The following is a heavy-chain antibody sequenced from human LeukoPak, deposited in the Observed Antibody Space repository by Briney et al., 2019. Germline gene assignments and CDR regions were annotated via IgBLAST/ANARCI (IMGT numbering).Heavy chain of an antibody. J-gene: IGHJ6*02. V-gene: IGHV4-39*01. CDR1: GGSISSSSYY. D-gene: IGHD3-10*02. CDR3: ARQGITMSLYYYGMDV. CDR2: IYYSGST. Sequence: TSETLSLTCTVSGGSISSSSYYWGWIRQPPGKGLEWIGSIYYSGSTYYNPSLKSRVTISVDTSKNQFSLKLSPVTAADTAVYYCARQGITMSLYYYGMDVWGQGTTVTVSS.